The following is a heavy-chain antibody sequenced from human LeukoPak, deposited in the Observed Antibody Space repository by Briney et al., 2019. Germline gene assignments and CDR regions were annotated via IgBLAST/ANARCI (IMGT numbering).Heavy chain of an antibody. J-gene: IGHJ4*02. CDR3: ARLGYGSYLYFDY. V-gene: IGHV4-4*02. D-gene: IGHD3-10*01. CDR1: GGSISSSNW. Sequence: SGTLSLTCAVSGGSISSSNWWSWVRQPPGKGLEWIGEIYHSGSTNYNPSLKSRVTISVDKSKNQFSLKLSSVTAADTAVYYCARLGYGSYLYFDYWGQGTLVTVSS. CDR2: IYHSGST.